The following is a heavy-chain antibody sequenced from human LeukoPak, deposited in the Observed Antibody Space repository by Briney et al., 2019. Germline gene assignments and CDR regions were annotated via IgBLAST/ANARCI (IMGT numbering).Heavy chain of an antibody. CDR1: GFTFSSYA. D-gene: IGHD2-21*02. CDR3: ARVRGTALVNMCFDY. Sequence: AGGSLRLSCAASGFTFSSYAMHWVRQAPGKGLEWVAVISYDGSNKYYADSVKGRFTISRDNSKNTLYLQMNSLRAEDTAVYYCARVRGTALVNMCFDYWSQGTLVTVSS. CDR2: ISYDGSNK. J-gene: IGHJ4*02. V-gene: IGHV3-30-3*01.